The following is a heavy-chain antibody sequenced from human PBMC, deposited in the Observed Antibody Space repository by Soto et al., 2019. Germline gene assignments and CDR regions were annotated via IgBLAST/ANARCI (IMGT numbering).Heavy chain of an antibody. V-gene: IGHV4-31*03. CDR2: IYYSGST. D-gene: IGHD3-22*01. J-gene: IGHJ4*02. Sequence: SETLSLTCTVSGGSISSGGYYWRWIRQHPGKGLEWIGYIYYSGSTYYNPSLKSRVTISVDTSKNQFSLKLSSVTAAGTAVYYCARAPHDSSGKYYFDYWGQGTLVTVS. CDR1: GGSISSGGYY. CDR3: ARAPHDSSGKYYFDY.